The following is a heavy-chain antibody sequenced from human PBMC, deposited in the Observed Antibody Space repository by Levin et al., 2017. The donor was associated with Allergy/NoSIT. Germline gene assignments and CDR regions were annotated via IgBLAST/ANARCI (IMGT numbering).Heavy chain of an antibody. D-gene: IGHD5-18*01. CDR1: AFTFSNYA. CDR3: ARDLMWKHLRFDC. Sequence: PGGSLRLSCAASAFTFSNYAMSWVRQAPGKGLEWVSVISAGGGTTYSAESVKGRFTISRDNSRNTLYLQMNGLRAEDTAVYYCARDLMWKHLRFDCWGQGTPVTVSS. CDR2: ISAGGGTT. V-gene: IGHV3-23*01. J-gene: IGHJ4*02.